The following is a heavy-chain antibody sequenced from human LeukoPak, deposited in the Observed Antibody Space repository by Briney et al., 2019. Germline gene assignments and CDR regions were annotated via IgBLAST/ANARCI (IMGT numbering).Heavy chain of an antibody. J-gene: IGHJ4*02. CDR2: ISGSGGST. V-gene: IGHV3-23*01. Sequence: GGSLRLSCAASGFTFSSYGMSWVRQAPGKVLEWVSAISGSGGSTYYADSVKGRFTISRDNSKNTLYLQMNSLRAEDTAVYYCAKDEGLRYFDWLLSDDYWGQGTLVTVSS. CDR1: GFTFSSYG. CDR3: AKDEGLRYFDWLLSDDY. D-gene: IGHD3-9*01.